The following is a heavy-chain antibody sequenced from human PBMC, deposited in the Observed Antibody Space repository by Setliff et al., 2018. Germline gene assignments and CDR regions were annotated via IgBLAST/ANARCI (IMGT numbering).Heavy chain of an antibody. CDR1: GYTFTGYY. Sequence: GASVKVSCKASGYTFTGYYLHWVRQAPGQGLEWMGCINSHSGDTKYAQKFQGRVTMTRDTSISTAFLELSRLRSDDTAVYYCARMSGFLYMDVWGKGTTVTVSS. D-gene: IGHD3-3*01. CDR3: ARMSGFLYMDV. V-gene: IGHV1-2*02. J-gene: IGHJ6*03. CDR2: INSHSGDT.